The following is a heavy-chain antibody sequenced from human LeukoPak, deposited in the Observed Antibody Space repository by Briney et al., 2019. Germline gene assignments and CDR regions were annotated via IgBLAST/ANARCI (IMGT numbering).Heavy chain of an antibody. J-gene: IGHJ6*03. CDR2: INPNSGGT. CDR3: AGSGYYHYYMDV. Sequence: GASVKVSCKASGYTFTDYYMHWVRQAPGQGLEWMGWINPNSGGTNYAQKFQGRVTMTRDTSISTAYMEMSRLRSDDTAVYYCAGSGYYHYYMDVWGKGTTVTVSS. CDR1: GYTFTDYY. D-gene: IGHD3-3*01. V-gene: IGHV1-2*02.